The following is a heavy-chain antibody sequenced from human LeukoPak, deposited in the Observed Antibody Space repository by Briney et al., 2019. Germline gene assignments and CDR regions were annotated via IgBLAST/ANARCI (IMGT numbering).Heavy chain of an antibody. J-gene: IGHJ4*02. D-gene: IGHD2/OR15-2a*01. CDR3: ATYRQVLLPFES. V-gene: IGHV3-23*01. CDR1: GFTFSTFA. Sequence: HPGGSLRLSCEASGFTFSTFAMIWVRQPPGKGLEWVSSIFPSGGEIHYADSVRGRFTISRDNSKSTLPLQMNSLRAEDTAIYYCATYRQVLLPFESWGQGTLVTVSS. CDR2: IFPSGGEI.